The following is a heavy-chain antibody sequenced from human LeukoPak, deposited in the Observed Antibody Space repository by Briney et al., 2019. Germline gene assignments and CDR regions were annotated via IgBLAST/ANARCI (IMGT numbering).Heavy chain of an antibody. CDR2: ISGSGGST. Sequence: PGGSLRLSCAASGFTFSNYAMNWVRQAPGKGLEWVSGISGSGGSTYYADSVKGRFTISRDNSKKTLYLQMNSLRAEGTAVYYCARLSAYYYGSYFYYYMDVWGKGTTVTVSS. V-gene: IGHV3-23*01. D-gene: IGHD3-10*01. CDR1: GFTFSNYA. J-gene: IGHJ6*03. CDR3: ARLSAYYYGSYFYYYMDV.